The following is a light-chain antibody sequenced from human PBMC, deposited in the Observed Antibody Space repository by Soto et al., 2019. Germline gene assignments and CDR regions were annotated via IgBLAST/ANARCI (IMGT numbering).Light chain of an antibody. V-gene: IGKV1-16*02. Sequence: DIEMTQSPSSLSASIGDRVTITCRASQDIANHFAWFQQKPGKAPKSLISGASSLQSGVPSKFSGSGSRTDFTLTISSLQPEDFATYYCQQYHSYPVTFGGGTKVEIK. CDR2: GAS. CDR3: QQYHSYPVT. CDR1: QDIANH. J-gene: IGKJ4*01.